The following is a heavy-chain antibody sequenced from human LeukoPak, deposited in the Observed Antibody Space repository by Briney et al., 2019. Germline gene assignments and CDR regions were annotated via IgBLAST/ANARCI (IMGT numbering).Heavy chain of an antibody. V-gene: IGHV3-23*01. CDR3: ATNGGYDSNH. Sequence: PGGSLRLSXAASGFTFSSYAMSWVRQAPGKGVEWVSAISGSGGSTYYADSVKGRFTISRDNSKNTLYLQMNSLRAEDTAVYYCATNGGYDSNHWGQGTLVTVSS. D-gene: IGHD5-12*01. J-gene: IGHJ4*02. CDR2: ISGSGGST. CDR1: GFTFSSYA.